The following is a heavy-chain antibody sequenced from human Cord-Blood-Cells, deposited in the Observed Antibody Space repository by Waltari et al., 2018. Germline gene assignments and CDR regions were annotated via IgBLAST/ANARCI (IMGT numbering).Heavy chain of an antibody. CDR1: GYTFTGYY. CDR3: ARANYYDFWSGYKYYFDY. D-gene: IGHD3-3*01. V-gene: IGHV1-2*04. Sequence: QVQLVQSGAAVKKPGASVKASCKASGYTFTGYYMHWVRRAPGHGLEWMGWINPNSGGTNYAQKFQGWVTMTRDTSISTAYMELSRLRSDDTAVYYCARANYYDFWSGYKYYFDYWGQGTLVTVSS. CDR2: INPNSGGT. J-gene: IGHJ4*02.